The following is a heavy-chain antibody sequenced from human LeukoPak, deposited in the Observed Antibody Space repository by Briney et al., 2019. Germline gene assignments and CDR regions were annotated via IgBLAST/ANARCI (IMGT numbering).Heavy chain of an antibody. CDR1: GFTFSSYA. CDR2: ISGSGGST. CDR3: AKVRYYYDSSGYYYFDY. D-gene: IGHD3-22*01. Sequence: GGSLRLSCAASGFTFSSYAMSWVRQAPGKGLEWVSAISGSGGSTYYADSVKGRFTISRDNSKNTLYLQMNSLRAEDTAVYYCAKVRYYYDSSGYYYFDYWGQGTLVTVSS. J-gene: IGHJ4*02. V-gene: IGHV3-23*01.